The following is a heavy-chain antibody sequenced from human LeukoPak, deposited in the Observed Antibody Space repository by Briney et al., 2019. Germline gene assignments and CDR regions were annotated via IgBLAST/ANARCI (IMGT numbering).Heavy chain of an antibody. V-gene: IGHV4-38-2*02. CDR3: ARAGYSYGSGSYYRGPWIFQH. J-gene: IGHJ1*01. CDR1: GYSISSGYY. CDR2: IYHSGST. Sequence: PSETLSLTCTVSGYSISSGYYWGWIRQPPGKGLEWIGSIYHSGSTYYNPSLKSRVTISVDTSKNQFSLKLSSVTAADTAVYYSARAGYSYGSGSYYRGPWIFQHWGQGTLVTVSS. D-gene: IGHD3-10*01.